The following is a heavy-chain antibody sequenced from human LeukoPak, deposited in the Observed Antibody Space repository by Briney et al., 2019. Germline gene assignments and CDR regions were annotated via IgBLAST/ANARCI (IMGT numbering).Heavy chain of an antibody. CDR1: GGSIISSNYY. CDR3: ARLPGDYDY. D-gene: IGHD4-17*01. V-gene: IGHV4-39*07. Sequence: SETLSLTCAVSGGSIISSNYYWGWIRQPPGKGLEWIGNIYYTGSPNYNPSLKSRVTISVDTSKNQFSLKLSSVTAADTAVYYCARLPGDYDYWGQGTLVTVSS. J-gene: IGHJ4*02. CDR2: IYYTGSP.